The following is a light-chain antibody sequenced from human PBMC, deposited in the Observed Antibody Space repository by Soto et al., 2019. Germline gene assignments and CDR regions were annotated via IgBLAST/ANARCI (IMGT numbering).Light chain of an antibody. Sequence: EIVLTQSPATLSLSPGERATLSCRASQSLTSYLAWYQQKPGQAPRLLIYDASNRATGIPARFSGSGSGTHFTLTISSLEPDDFAVYYCQQRYNGPPKYTFGQGTKLEIK. J-gene: IGKJ2*01. CDR3: QQRYNGPPKYT. CDR2: DAS. CDR1: QSLTSY. V-gene: IGKV3-11*01.